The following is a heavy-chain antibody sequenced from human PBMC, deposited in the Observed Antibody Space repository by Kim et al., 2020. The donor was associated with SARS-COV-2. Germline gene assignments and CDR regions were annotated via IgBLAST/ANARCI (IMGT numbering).Heavy chain of an antibody. CDR2: INHSGST. CDR1: GGSFSGYY. V-gene: IGHV4-34*01. J-gene: IGHJ6*02. CDR3: ARAGARITMVRGVPPYYYYYGMDV. D-gene: IGHD3-10*01. Sequence: SETLSLTCAVYGGSFSGYYWSWIRQPPGKGLEWIGEINHSGSTNYNPSLKSRVTISVDTSKNQFSLKLSSVTAADTAVYYCARAGARITMVRGVPPYYYYYGMDVWGQGTTVTVSS.